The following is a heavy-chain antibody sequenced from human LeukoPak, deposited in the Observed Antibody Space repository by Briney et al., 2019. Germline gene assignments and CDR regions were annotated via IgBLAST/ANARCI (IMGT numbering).Heavy chain of an antibody. CDR3: AKGVGGSGTVRGMDV. CDR2: ISWNSGSI. Sequence: PGRSLRLSCAASGFTFDDYAMHWVRQAPGKGLGWVSVISWNSGSIGYADSVKGRFTISRDNAKNSLYLQMNSLRAEDTALYYCAKGVGGSGTVRGMDVWGQGTTVTVSS. D-gene: IGHD3-10*01. CDR1: GFTFDDYA. J-gene: IGHJ6*02. V-gene: IGHV3-9*01.